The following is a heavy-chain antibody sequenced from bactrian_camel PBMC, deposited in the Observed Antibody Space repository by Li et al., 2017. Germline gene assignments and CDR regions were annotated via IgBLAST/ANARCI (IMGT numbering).Heavy chain of an antibody. CDR2: INGRGNST. D-gene: IGHD5*01. Sequence: VQLVESGGGLVQPGGSLRLSCRTSGFTFSNYAMSWVRQGSGRGLEWVAGINGRGNSTYYADSVKGRFTASQANRRNTIDLQMNSLKPEDTAAYYCSAEELRVGLPGGPGRCGYWSQGTQVTVS. V-gene: IGHV3S40*01. CDR1: GFTFSNYA. J-gene: IGHJ6*01. CDR3: SAEELRVGLPGGPGRCGY.